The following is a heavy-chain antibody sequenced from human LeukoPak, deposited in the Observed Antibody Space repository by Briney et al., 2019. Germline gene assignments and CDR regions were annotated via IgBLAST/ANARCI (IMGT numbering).Heavy chain of an antibody. J-gene: IGHJ5*02. Sequence: ASVKVSCKASGYTFTSYGISWVRQAPGQGLEWVGWISAYNGNTNYAQKLQGRVTMTTDTSTSTAYMELRSLRSDDPAVYYCARVVIGTMVRGVIELGVWFDPWGQGTLVTVSS. CDR2: ISAYNGNT. CDR3: ARVVIGTMVRGVIELGVWFDP. CDR1: GYTFTSYG. V-gene: IGHV1-18*01. D-gene: IGHD3-10*01.